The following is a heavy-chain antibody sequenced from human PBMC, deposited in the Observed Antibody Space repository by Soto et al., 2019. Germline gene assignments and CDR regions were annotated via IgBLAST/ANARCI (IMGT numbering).Heavy chain of an antibody. Sequence: LRLSCAASGFTVSSNYMSWVRQAPGKGLEWVSVIYSGGSTYYADSVKGRFTISRDNSKNTLYLQMNSLRAEDTAVHYCARARGYYYYYGMDVWGQGTTVTVSS. J-gene: IGHJ6*02. CDR1: GFTVSSNY. D-gene: IGHD3-10*01. CDR2: IYSGGST. V-gene: IGHV3-53*01. CDR3: ARARGYYYYYGMDV.